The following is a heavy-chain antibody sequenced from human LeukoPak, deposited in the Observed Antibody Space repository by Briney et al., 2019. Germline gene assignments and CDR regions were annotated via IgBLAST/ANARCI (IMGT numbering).Heavy chain of an antibody. CDR3: ARDRDGVRGAINTPPGDY. CDR2: FDPEDGET. CDR1: GYTLTELS. Sequence: ASVKVSCKVSGYTLTELSMHWVRQAPGKGLEWMGGFDPEDGETIYAQKFQGRVTMTEDTSTDTAYMELSSLRSEDTAVYYCARDRDGVRGAINTPPGDYWGQGTLVTVSS. V-gene: IGHV1-24*01. D-gene: IGHD3-10*01. J-gene: IGHJ4*02.